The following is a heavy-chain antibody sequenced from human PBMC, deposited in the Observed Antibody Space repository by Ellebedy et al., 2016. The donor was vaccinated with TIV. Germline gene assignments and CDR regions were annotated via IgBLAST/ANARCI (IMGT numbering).Heavy chain of an antibody. CDR1: GDSISNDY. V-gene: IGHV4-59*01. D-gene: IGHD2-2*01. J-gene: IGHJ5*02. CDR3: ARREKMTSWDEGNWFDP. CDR2: ISYSGGT. Sequence: MPSETLSLTCTVSGDSISNDYWSWIRQPPGTGLEWIGFISYSGGTRFHPSLKSRITMSLDTSKNQFSLNLNSVTTADTALYYCARREKMTSWDEGNWFDPWGQGTLVTVSS.